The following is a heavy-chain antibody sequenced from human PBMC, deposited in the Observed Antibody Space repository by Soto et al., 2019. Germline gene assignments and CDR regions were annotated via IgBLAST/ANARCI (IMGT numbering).Heavy chain of an antibody. CDR2: ISGSGAGT. D-gene: IGHD4-17*01. CDR3: VKDHGYGGNPNRALHI. V-gene: IGHV3-23*01. Sequence: GSLRLSCAASGFTFNGYAMSWVRQAPGKGLEWVSSISGSGAGTYYADSVKARFTISRDDSKNTLYLQMNSLRAEDTAVYYCVKDHGYGGNPNRALHIWGQGTMVTVSS. J-gene: IGHJ3*02. CDR1: GFTFNGYA.